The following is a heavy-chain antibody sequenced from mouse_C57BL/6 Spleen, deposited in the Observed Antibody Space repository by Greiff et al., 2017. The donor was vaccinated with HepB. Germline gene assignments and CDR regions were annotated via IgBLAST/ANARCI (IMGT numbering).Heavy chain of an antibody. CDR2: IDPSDSET. Sequence: VQLQQSGAELVRPGSSVKLSCKASGYTFTSYWMHWVKQRPIQGLEWIGNIDPSDSETHYNQKFKDKATLTVDKSSSTAYMQLSSLTSEDSAVYYCAREGLGLYYFDYWGQGTTLTVSS. D-gene: IGHD4-1*01. CDR3: AREGLGLYYFDY. V-gene: IGHV1-52*01. CDR1: GYTFTSYW. J-gene: IGHJ2*01.